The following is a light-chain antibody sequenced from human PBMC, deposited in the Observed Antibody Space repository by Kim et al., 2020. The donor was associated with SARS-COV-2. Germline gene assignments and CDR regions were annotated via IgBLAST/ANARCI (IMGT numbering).Light chain of an antibody. CDR2: DVN. Sequence: QSITTSCTGTSSDVGGYDYVSWYQQQPGKAPRLIIYDVNKRPSGVSTHFSGSKSGNTASLKISGLRAEDEGDYFCISYTSSNINYVFGTGTKVTVL. J-gene: IGLJ1*01. V-gene: IGLV2-14*03. CDR3: ISYTSSNINYV. CDR1: SSDVGGYDY.